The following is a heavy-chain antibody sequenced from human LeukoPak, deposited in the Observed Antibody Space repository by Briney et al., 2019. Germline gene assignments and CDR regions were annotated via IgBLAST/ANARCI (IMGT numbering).Heavy chain of an antibody. D-gene: IGHD3-16*01. Sequence: GGSLRLSCAASGFTFNRFGMHWVRQAPRKGPEWVAVMSYDGRDKYYSGSVRGRFSISRDNSKNTLYLQMTGLRPEDTGLYYCARSYVSSVVFSGFDYWGQGVLVTVSS. CDR2: MSYDGRDK. CDR3: ARSYVSSVVFSGFDY. V-gene: IGHV3-30*03. CDR1: GFTFNRFG. J-gene: IGHJ4*02.